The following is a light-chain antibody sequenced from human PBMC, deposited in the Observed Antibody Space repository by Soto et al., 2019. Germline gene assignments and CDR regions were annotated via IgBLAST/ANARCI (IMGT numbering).Light chain of an antibody. J-gene: IGLJ1*01. CDR1: SSNIGNNY. Sequence: QSVLTQPPSVSAAPGQTVTISCSGSSSNIGNNYVSWYQQLPGTAPKLLIYENNKRPSGIPDRFSGSKSGTSATLGITGLQTGDEADYYCGTCDSSLSAVVFGTGTKLTVL. CDR3: GTCDSSLSAVV. CDR2: ENN. V-gene: IGLV1-51*02.